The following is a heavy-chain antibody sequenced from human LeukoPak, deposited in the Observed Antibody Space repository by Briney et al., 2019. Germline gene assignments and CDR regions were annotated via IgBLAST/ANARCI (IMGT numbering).Heavy chain of an antibody. D-gene: IGHD3-22*01. V-gene: IGHV4-34*01. CDR2: INHSGST. Sequence: PSETLSLTCAVYGGSFSGYYWSWIRQPPGKGLEWIGEINHSGSTNYNPSLKSRVTISVDTSKNQFSLKLSSVTAADTAVYYCARGGPIYDSSGCPEDYWGQGTLVTVSS. CDR1: GGSFSGYY. J-gene: IGHJ4*02. CDR3: ARGGPIYDSSGCPEDY.